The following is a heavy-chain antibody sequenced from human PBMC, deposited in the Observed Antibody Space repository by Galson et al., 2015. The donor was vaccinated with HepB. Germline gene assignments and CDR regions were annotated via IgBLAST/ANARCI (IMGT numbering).Heavy chain of an antibody. J-gene: IGHJ6*02. Sequence: SLRLSCAASGFTFRGHGMHWVRRVPGEGLDWVAAISNDGSRQLYKDSVEGRFTISRDDSKNTLYLQMNMLRHEDTSVYHCARDVDSEVGVGTMDVWGPGTTVVVSS. CDR1: GFTFRGHG. D-gene: IGHD2-15*01. V-gene: IGHV3-30*03. CDR3: ARDVDSEVGVGTMDV. CDR2: ISNDGSRQ.